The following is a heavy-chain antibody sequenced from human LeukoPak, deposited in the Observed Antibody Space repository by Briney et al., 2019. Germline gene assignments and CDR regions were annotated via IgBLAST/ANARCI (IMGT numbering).Heavy chain of an antibody. V-gene: IGHV1-8*01. CDR1: GYAFTSYD. CDR3: ARGSHYDILTGYTDYGMDV. CDR2: MNPNSGNT. D-gene: IGHD3-9*01. Sequence: ASVKVSCKASGYAFTSYDINWVRQATGQGLEWMGWMNPNSGNTGYAQKFQGRVTMTRNTSISTAYMELSSLRSEDTAVYYCARGSHYDILTGYTDYGMDVWGQGTTVTVSS. J-gene: IGHJ6*02.